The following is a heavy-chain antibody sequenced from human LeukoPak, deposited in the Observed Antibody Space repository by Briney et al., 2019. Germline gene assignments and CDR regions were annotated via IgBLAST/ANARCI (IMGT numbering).Heavy chain of an antibody. D-gene: IGHD1-26*01. V-gene: IGHV1-69*05. CDR2: IIPIFGTA. CDR3: ARDEATGSIVGAFDAFDI. CDR1: GGTFSSYA. J-gene: IGHJ3*02. Sequence: VASVKVSCKASGGTFSSYAISWVRQAPGQGLEWMGGIIPIFGTANYAQTFQGRVTITTDESTSTAYMELSSLRSEDTAVYYCARDEATGSIVGAFDAFDIWGQGTMVTVSS.